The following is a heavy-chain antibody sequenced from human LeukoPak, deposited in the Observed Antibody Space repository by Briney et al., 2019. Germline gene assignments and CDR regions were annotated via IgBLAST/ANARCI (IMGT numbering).Heavy chain of an antibody. Sequence: PGGSLRLSCAASGFTFSSYEMNWVRQAPGKGLGWVSYISSSGSTIYYADSVKGRFTISRDNSKSTLYLQMNSLTAEDTAVYYCARGGYSGTYYFDYWGQGTLVTVSS. CDR2: ISSSGSTI. CDR1: GFTFSSYE. CDR3: ARGGYSGTYYFDY. V-gene: IGHV3-48*03. D-gene: IGHD1-26*01. J-gene: IGHJ4*02.